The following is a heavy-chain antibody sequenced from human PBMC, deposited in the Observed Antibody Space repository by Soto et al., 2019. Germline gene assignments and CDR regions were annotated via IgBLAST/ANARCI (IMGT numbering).Heavy chain of an antibody. J-gene: IGHJ1*01. D-gene: IGHD1-26*01. CDR3: AKPARGSFDYFQH. V-gene: IGHV3-23*01. Sequence: EVQLLESGGGLVQTGGSLRLSCAASGFTFSSYAMSWVRQAPGKGLEWVSAISGSGGSTYYADSVKGRFTISRDNSKNTLYLQMNSLRAEETAVYYCAKPARGSFDYFQHWGQGSLVTVSS. CDR2: ISGSGGST. CDR1: GFTFSSYA.